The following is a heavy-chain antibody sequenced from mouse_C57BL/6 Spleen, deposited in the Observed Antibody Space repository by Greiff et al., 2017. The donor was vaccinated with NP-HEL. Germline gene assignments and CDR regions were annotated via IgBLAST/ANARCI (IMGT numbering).Heavy chain of an antibody. CDR2: IDPENGDT. CDR1: GFNIKDDY. V-gene: IGHV14-4*01. J-gene: IGHJ1*03. D-gene: IGHD1-1*01. Sequence: EVKLMESGAELVRPGASVKLSCTASGFNIKDDYMHWVKQRPEQGLEWIGWIDPENGDTEYASKFQGKATITADTSSNTAYLQLSSLTSEDTAVYYCTTVTTVVDRYFDVWGTGTTVTVSS. CDR3: TTVTTVVDRYFDV.